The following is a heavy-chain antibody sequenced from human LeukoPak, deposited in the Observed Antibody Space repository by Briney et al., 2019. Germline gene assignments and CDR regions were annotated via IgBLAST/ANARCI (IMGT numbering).Heavy chain of an antibody. CDR2: FDPVDGET. J-gene: IGHJ6*02. CDR3: ATEKNCNSTDCSAAMDV. CDR1: GYMFTELS. Sequence: GASVKVSCKVSGYMFTELSMHWVRQAPGKGLEWMGSFDPVDGETIYAQKFQGRVTMTEDTSTDTAYMELSSLRSADTAVYYCATEKNCNSTDCSAAMDVWGQGTTVTVSS. V-gene: IGHV1-24*01. D-gene: IGHD2/OR15-2a*01.